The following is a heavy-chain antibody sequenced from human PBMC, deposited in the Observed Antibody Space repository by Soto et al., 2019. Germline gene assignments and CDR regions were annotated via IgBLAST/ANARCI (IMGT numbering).Heavy chain of an antibody. J-gene: IGHJ4*02. CDR1: GFTFSDYW. V-gene: IGHV3-7*01. CDR2: INKDGSND. CDR3: AREAPVAVLDF. D-gene: IGHD2-2*01. Sequence: PGGSVRLSCAASGFTFSDYWMSWVRQAPGKGLEWVANINKDGSNDYYVDSMKGRFTISRDNAKNSLYLQMNNLRAEDTAVYFCAREAPVAVLDFLGQGTLVTVSS.